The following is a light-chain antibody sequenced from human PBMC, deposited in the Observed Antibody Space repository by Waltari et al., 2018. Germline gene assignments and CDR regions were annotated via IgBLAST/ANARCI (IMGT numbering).Light chain of an antibody. Sequence: QSALTQPASVSGSPGQSITISCTGTSSDVGGYKYVSWYQQYPGKAPKLMIYNVIGRPSGVSDRFSGSKSGDTASLTISGLQAEDEADYFCSSYTSSNTLVFGGGTKLTVL. CDR1: SSDVGGYKY. V-gene: IGLV2-14*03. CDR2: NVI. CDR3: SSYTSSNTLV. J-gene: IGLJ3*02.